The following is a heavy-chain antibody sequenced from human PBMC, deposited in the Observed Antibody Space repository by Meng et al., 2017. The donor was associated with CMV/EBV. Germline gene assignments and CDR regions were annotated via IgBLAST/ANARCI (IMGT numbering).Heavy chain of an antibody. J-gene: IGHJ6*02. Sequence: SVKVSCKASGGTFSSYTISWVRQAPGQGLEWMGRIIPILGIANYAQKFQGRVTITADKSTSTAYMELSSLRSEDTAVYYCASGSRDSVYYYYGMDVWGQGTTVTVSS. D-gene: IGHD2-15*01. V-gene: IGHV1-69*02. CDR2: IIPILGIA. CDR1: GGTFSSYT. CDR3: ASGSRDSVYYYYGMDV.